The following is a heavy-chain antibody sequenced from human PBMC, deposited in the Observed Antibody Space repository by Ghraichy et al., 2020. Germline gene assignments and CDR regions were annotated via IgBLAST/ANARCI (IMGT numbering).Heavy chain of an antibody. D-gene: IGHD3-10*01. Sequence: GGSLRLSCTASGFTFSRNAMSWVRQAPGKGLEWVSAISGSGYSTYYADCVKGRFTISRDNSKNTLYLQMNSLRAEDTAVYYCAKDPNIISLSFGMDVWGQGTTVVVSS. CDR3: AKDPNIISLSFGMDV. V-gene: IGHV3-23*01. CDR1: GFTFSRNA. J-gene: IGHJ6*02. CDR2: ISGSGYST.